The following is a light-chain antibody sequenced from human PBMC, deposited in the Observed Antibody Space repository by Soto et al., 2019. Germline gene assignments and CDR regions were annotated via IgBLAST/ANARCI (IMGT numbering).Light chain of an antibody. J-gene: IGKJ1*01. CDR3: LQYHNLWA. Sequence: EIVMTQSPATLSVSPGERATLSCRASQSVNNKLAWYQQKPGQAPRLLIYGASTRATGIPARFSGSGSGTEFTLTISSLQSDDFTVYSCLQYHNLWAFGQGTKVEI. CDR1: QSVNNK. V-gene: IGKV3-15*01. CDR2: GAS.